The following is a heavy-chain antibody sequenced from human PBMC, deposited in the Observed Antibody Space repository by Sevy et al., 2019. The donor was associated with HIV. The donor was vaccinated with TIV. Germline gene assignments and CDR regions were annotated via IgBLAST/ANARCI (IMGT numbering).Heavy chain of an antibody. CDR2: ISDRSTTI. V-gene: IGHV3-11*01. Sequence: GGSLRLSCAASGFTFRDYYMSWIRQAPGRGLEWLAYISDRSTTIYYADSVKGRFTISRDNAKNSLFLQMKSLRAEDTAVYYCAREGSLRYFDLLGRGTLVTVSS. J-gene: IGHJ2*01. D-gene: IGHD3-10*01. CDR1: GFTFRDYY. CDR3: AREGSLRYFDL.